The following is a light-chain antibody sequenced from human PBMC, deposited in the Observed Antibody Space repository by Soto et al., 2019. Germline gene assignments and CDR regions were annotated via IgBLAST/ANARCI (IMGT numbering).Light chain of an antibody. V-gene: IGKV3D-15*01. CDR1: QSVSSN. Sequence: EIVMTQSPATLSVSPGERATLSCRASQSVSSNLAWYQQKPGQAPRLLIYGASSRAPGIPDRFSGSGSGTEFTLTISSLEPEDFAVYYCQQRSNWPHPFGQGTRLEI. CDR2: GAS. CDR3: QQRSNWPHP. J-gene: IGKJ5*01.